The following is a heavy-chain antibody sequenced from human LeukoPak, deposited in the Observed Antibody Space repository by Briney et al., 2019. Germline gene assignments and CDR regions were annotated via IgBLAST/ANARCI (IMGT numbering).Heavy chain of an antibody. CDR1: GGSTSSGDYY. CDR3: ARGPINSYSSSYSD. Sequence: SQTLSLTCTVSGGSTSSGDYYWSWIRQPPGKGLEWIGYIYYSGSTYYNPSLKSRVTISVDTSKNQFSLKLSSVTAADTAVYYCARGPINSYSSSYSDWGQGTLVTVSS. V-gene: IGHV4-30-4*01. CDR2: IYYSGST. D-gene: IGHD6-13*01. J-gene: IGHJ4*02.